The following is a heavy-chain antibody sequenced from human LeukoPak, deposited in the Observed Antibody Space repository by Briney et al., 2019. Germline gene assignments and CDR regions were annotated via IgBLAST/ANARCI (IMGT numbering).Heavy chain of an antibody. Sequence: SETLSLTCTVSGGSISSGSYYWSWIRQPAGKGLEWIGYIYYSGSTNYNPSLKSRVTISVDTSKNQFSLKLSSVTAADTAVYYCARSGPQAFDIWGQGTMVTVSS. CDR2: IYYSGST. CDR3: ARSGPQAFDI. J-gene: IGHJ3*02. CDR1: GGSISSGSYY. V-gene: IGHV4-61*10.